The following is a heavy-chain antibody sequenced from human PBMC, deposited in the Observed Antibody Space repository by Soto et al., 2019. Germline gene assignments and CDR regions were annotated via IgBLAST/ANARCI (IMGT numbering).Heavy chain of an antibody. D-gene: IGHD3-16*01. CDR1: GYTFTRYG. CDR2: INTYNGNT. CDR3: AMVDVYVTPSPQDV. J-gene: IGHJ6*02. V-gene: IGHV1-18*01. Sequence: QVQLVQSGAEVKNPGASVKVSCKASGYTFTRYGIGWARQAPGQGLEWMGWINTYNGNTNYAQNVQGRVTLTTDTSPSTADMELTSLRSTDTAIDYCAMVDVYVTPSPQDVWGQGTTVIVSS.